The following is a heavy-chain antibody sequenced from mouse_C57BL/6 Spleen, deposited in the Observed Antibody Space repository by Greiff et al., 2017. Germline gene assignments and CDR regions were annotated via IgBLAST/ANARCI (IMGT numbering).Heavy chain of an antibody. CDR1: GFNITDYY. J-gene: IGHJ2*01. Sequence: EVQLQQSGAELVKPGASVKMSCTASGFNITDYYMHWVKQRPEQGLEWIGRIVPEGGETKYAAKFQGKATITADTSSNTAYLLLSSLTSEDTAVYFCASRLTTVVEVYFDYWGQGTTLTVSS. D-gene: IGHD1-1*01. CDR3: ASRLTTVVEVYFDY. V-gene: IGHV14-2*01. CDR2: IVPEGGET.